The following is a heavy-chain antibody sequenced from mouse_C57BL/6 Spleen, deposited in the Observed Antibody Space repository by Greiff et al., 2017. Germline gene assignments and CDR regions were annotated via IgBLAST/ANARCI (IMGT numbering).Heavy chain of an antibody. D-gene: IGHD1-1*01. CDR1: GYTFTDYN. V-gene: IGHV1-18*01. Sequence: EVKLMESGPELVKPGASVKIPCKASGYTFTDYNMDWVKQSHGKSLEWIGDINPNNGGTIYNQKFKGKATLTVDKSSSTAYMELRSLTSEDTAVYYCARVYYYGSSYTYWGQGTLVTVSA. CDR2: INPNNGGT. J-gene: IGHJ3*01. CDR3: ARVYYYGSSYTY.